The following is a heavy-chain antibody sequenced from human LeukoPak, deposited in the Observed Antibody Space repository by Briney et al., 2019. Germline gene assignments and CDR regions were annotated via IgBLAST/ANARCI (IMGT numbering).Heavy chain of an antibody. D-gene: IGHD7-27*01. J-gene: IGHJ4*02. CDR2: INIDGGQT. CDR1: GYIFNWYW. V-gene: IGHV3-74*01. Sequence: GGSLRLSCAASGYIFNWYWMHWVRQAPGKGLVWVSRINIDGGQTSYADSVKGRFTISRDNARDTLYLQMNSLRVEDTAVYYCTKDLTGEVDSWGQGTLVTVSS. CDR3: TKDLTGEVDS.